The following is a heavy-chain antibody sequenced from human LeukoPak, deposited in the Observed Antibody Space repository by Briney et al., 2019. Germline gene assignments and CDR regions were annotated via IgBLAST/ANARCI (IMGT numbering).Heavy chain of an antibody. CDR3: ARAVGYYDSSGLGY. J-gene: IGHJ4*02. CDR2: ISYDGSNK. Sequence: GGSLRLSCAASGFTFSSYAMHWVRPAPGKGLEWVAVISYDGSNKYYADSVKGRFTISRDKSKNTLYLQMNSLRAEDTAVYYCARAVGYYDSSGLGYWGQGTLVTVSS. CDR1: GFTFSSYA. V-gene: IGHV3-30-3*01. D-gene: IGHD3-22*01.